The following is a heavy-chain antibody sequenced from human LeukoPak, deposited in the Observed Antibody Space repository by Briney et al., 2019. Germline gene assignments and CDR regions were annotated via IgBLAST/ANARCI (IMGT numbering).Heavy chain of an antibody. V-gene: IGHV4-39*07. CDR3: AGLNEWERLFDY. Sequence: SETLSLTCTVSGGSISSSSYYWGWIRQPPGKGLEWIGSIYYSGSTYYNPSLKSRDTISVDTSKNQFSLKLSSVTAADTAVYYCAGLNEWERLFDYWGQGTLVTVSS. CDR1: GGSISSSSYY. D-gene: IGHD1-26*01. CDR2: IYYSGST. J-gene: IGHJ4*02.